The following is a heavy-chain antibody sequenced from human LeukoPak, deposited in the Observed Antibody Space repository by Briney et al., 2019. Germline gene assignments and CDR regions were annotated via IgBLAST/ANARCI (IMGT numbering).Heavy chain of an antibody. Sequence: PSETLSLTCTVSGGSISSYYWSWLRQPPGKGLEWIGYIYYTGSTNYNPSLKSRVTISVDTSKNQFSLKLSSVTAADTAVYYCAMPGYSYGNGGYYYMDVWGKGTTVTVSS. CDR1: GGSISSYY. CDR2: IYYTGST. D-gene: IGHD5-18*01. J-gene: IGHJ6*03. V-gene: IGHV4-59*01. CDR3: AMPGYSYGNGGYYYMDV.